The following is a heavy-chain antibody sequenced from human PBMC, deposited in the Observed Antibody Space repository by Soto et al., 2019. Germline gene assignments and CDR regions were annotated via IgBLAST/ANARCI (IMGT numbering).Heavy chain of an antibody. D-gene: IGHD6-6*01. CDR1: GYTFTRYD. J-gene: IGHJ6*03. CDR2: MNPQTGNT. CDR3: ARLSEESSSSNYYDFYMDV. Sequence: QVPLVQSGSEGKEPGASMKISCQASGYTFTRYDITWVRQATGQGLEWMGWMNPQTGNTAYAEKFQGRVTMTRSTSINTAYMELSGLRSEDTAVYYCARLSEESSSSNYYDFYMDVWGKGSTVTVSS. V-gene: IGHV1-8*01.